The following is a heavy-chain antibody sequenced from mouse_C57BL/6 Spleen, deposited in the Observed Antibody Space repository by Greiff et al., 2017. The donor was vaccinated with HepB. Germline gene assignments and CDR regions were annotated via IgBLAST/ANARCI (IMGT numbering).Heavy chain of an antibody. V-gene: IGHV1-64*01. CDR3: ASGVTTRFAY. Sequence: QVQLKQPGAELVKPGASVKLSCKASGYTFTSYWMHWVKQRPGQGLEWIGMIHPNSGSTNYNEKFKSKATLTVDKSSSTAYMQLSSLTSEDSAVYYCASGVTTRFAYWGQGTLVTVSA. CDR2: IHPNSGST. D-gene: IGHD2-2*01. CDR1: GYTFTSYW. J-gene: IGHJ3*01.